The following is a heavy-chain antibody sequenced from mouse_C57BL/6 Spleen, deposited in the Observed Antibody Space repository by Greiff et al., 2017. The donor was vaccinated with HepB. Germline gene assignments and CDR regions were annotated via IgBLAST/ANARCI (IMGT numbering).Heavy chain of an antibody. CDR1: GYAFTNYL. Sequence: VQLQESGAELVRPGTSVKVSCKASGYAFTNYLIEWVKQRPGQGLEWIGVINPGSGGTNYNEKFKGKATLTADKSSSTAYMQLSSLTSEDSAVYFCARHWDEGYAMDYWGQGTSVTVSS. CDR3: ARHWDEGYAMDY. CDR2: INPGSGGT. D-gene: IGHD4-1*01. J-gene: IGHJ4*01. V-gene: IGHV1-54*01.